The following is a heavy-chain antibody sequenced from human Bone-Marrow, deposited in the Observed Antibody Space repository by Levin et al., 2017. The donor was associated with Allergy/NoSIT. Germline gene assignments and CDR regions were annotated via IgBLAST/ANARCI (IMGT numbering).Heavy chain of an antibody. J-gene: IGHJ5*02. CDR2: ISSSSSYI. D-gene: IGHD6-19*01. CDR1: GFTFSSYS. Sequence: SGGSLRLSCAASGFTFSSYSMNWVRQAPGKGLEWVSSISSSSSYIYYADSVKGRFTISRDNAKNSLYLQMNSLRAEDTAVYYCARAYSSGWFPIVPGVPWGQGTLVTVSS. CDR3: ARAYSSGWFPIVPGVP. V-gene: IGHV3-21*01.